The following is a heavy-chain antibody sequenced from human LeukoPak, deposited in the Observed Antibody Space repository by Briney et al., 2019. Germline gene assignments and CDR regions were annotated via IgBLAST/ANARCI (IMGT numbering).Heavy chain of an antibody. CDR2: ISRSSNSK. CDR3: ARRFDD. J-gene: IGHJ4*02. Sequence: GGSLRLSCVASGFTFSSHDMNWVRQAPGKGLEWVSYISRSSNSKYYGDSVKGRFTRSRDNAKNSLYLQMNSLRAEDTAVYYCARRFDDWGQGTLVTVSS. CDR1: GFTFSSHD. V-gene: IGHV3-48*01.